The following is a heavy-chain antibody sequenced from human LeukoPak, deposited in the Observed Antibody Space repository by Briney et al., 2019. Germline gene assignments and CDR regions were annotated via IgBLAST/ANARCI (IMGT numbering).Heavy chain of an antibody. CDR3: ARTQYSSSWLDY. CDR2: IYYSGST. CDR1: GGSISSSSYY. D-gene: IGHD6-13*01. V-gene: IGHV4-39*07. J-gene: IGHJ4*02. Sequence: SETLSLTCTVSGGSISSSSYYWGWIRQPPGKGLEWIGSIYYSGSTYYNPSLKSRVTISVDTSKNQFSLKLSSVTAADTAVYYCARTQYSSSWLDYWGQGTLVTVSS.